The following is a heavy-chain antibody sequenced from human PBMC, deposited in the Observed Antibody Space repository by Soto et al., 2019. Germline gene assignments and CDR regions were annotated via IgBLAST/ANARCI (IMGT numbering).Heavy chain of an antibody. Sequence: SETLSLTCAVSGGSISSSNWWSWVRQPPGKGLEWIGEIYHSGSTNYNPSLKSRVTISVDKSKNQFSLKLSSVTAADTAVYYCARRFGELIGEGYYYYGMDVWGQGTTVTVSS. CDR3: ARRFGELIGEGYYYYGMDV. J-gene: IGHJ6*02. V-gene: IGHV4-4*02. D-gene: IGHD3-10*01. CDR1: GGSISSSNW. CDR2: IYHSGST.